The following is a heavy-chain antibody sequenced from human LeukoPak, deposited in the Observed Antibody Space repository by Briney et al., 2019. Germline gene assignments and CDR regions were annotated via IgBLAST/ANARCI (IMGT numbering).Heavy chain of an antibody. CDR2: ICDSGIT. Sequence: SETLPLPCTVSCGPNRSSSYYWGRIRPPPGKGLEWIGRICDSGITYYIPSLKSRVTISVDTSKIQSSRKLSSVTAADTAVYYCARHTIVGVVKIQNGFDPWGQGTLVTVSS. V-gene: IGHV4-39*01. CDR3: ARHTIVGVVKIQNGFDP. D-gene: IGHD3-3*01. CDR1: CGPNRSSSYY. J-gene: IGHJ5*02.